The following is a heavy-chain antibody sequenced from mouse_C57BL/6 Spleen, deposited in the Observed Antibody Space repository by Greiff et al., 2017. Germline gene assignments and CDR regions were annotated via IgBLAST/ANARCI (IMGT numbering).Heavy chain of an antibody. CDR1: GFTFSSYA. CDR3: ARDNYYSNPWFAY. D-gene: IGHD2-5*01. V-gene: IGHV5-4*01. J-gene: IGHJ3*01. Sequence: EVQLQESGGGLVKPGGSLKLSCAASGFTFSSYAMSWVRQTPEKRLEWVATISDGGSYTYYPDNVKGRFTISRDNAKNNLYLQMSHLKSEDTAMYYCARDNYYSNPWFAYWGQGTLVTVSA. CDR2: ISDGGSYT.